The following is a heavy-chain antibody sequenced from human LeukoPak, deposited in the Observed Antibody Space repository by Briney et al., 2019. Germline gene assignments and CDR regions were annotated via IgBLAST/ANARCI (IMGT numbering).Heavy chain of an antibody. D-gene: IGHD5-12*01. CDR2: IYSGGST. J-gene: IGHJ6*03. CDR1: GFTVSSNY. Sequence: GGSLRLSCAASGFTVSSNYMSWVRQAPGKGLEWVSVIYSGGSTYYADSVKGRFTISRDNSKNTLYLQMNSLRAEDTAVCYCGSGYDPRYYYYYMDVWGKGTTVTISS. V-gene: IGHV3-53*01. CDR3: GSGYDPRYYYYYMDV.